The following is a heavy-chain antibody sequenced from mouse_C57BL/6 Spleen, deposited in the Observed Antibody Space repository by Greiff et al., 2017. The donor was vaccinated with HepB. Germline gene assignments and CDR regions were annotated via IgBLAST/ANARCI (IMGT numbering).Heavy chain of an antibody. CDR2: INPNNGGT. D-gene: IGHD1-1*01. CDR1: GYTFTDYY. CDR3: ASLLLRGGYAMDY. V-gene: IGHV1-26*01. J-gene: IGHJ4*01. Sequence: VQLQQSGPELVKPGASVKISCKASGYTFTDYYMNWVKQSHGKSLEWIGDINPNNGGTSYNQKFKGKATLTVDKSSSTAYMELRSLTSEDSAVYYCASLLLRGGYAMDYWGQGTSVTVSS.